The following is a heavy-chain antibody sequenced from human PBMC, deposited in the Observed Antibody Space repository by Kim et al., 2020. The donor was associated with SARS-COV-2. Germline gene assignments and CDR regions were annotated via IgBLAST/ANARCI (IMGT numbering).Heavy chain of an antibody. CDR1: GFTFSSYG. Sequence: GGSLRLSCAASGFTFSSYGMHWVRQAPGKGLEWVAVIWYDGSNKYYADSVKGRFTISRDNSKNTLYLQMNSLRAEDTAVYYCAKDRWYSGSYEEEGYFDYWGQGTLVTVSS. D-gene: IGHD1-26*01. CDR2: IWYDGSNK. V-gene: IGHV3-33*06. J-gene: IGHJ4*02. CDR3: AKDRWYSGSYEEEGYFDY.